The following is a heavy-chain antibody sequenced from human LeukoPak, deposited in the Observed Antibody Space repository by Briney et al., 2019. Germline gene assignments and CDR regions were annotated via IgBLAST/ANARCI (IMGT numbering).Heavy chain of an antibody. CDR1: GFTFQHYT. J-gene: IGHJ4*02. V-gene: IGHV3-43*01. D-gene: IGHD6-6*01. CDR2: ISWDGTIT. CDR3: GKDIGISSSRTFDC. Sequence: PGGSLRLSCAASGFTFQHYTMHWVRQVPGKGLEWVSLISWDGTITDYADSVKGRFTVSRDNNKNSLYLQMNSLRIEDTAFYYCGKDIGISSSRTFDCCGQGTLVTVSS.